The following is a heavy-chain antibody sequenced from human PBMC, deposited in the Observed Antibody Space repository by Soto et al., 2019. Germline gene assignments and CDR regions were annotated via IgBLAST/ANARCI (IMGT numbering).Heavy chain of an antibody. Sequence: ASVKVSCKASGYTFTGYYMHWVRQAPGQGLEWMGWINPNSGGTNYAQKFQGWVTMTRDTSISTAYMELSRLRSDDTAVYYCARASTIRFLEWLLPHDAFDSWGQGTMVTVSS. CDR1: GYTFTGYY. V-gene: IGHV1-2*04. CDR3: ARASTIRFLEWLLPHDAFDS. CDR2: INPNSGGT. J-gene: IGHJ3*02. D-gene: IGHD3-3*01.